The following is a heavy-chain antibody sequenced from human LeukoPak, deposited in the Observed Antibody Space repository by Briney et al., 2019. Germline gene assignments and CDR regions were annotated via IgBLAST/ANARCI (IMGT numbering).Heavy chain of an antibody. CDR3: ARLYLERYRNGGSCPDYYYMDV. V-gene: IGHV4-30-2*01. Sequence: PSQTLSLTCTVSGGSISSGSYYWNWIRQPPGKGLEWIGYIYHRGSTYYNPSLKSRVTISVDRSKNQFSLKLSSVTAADTAVYYCARLYLERYRNGGSCPDYYYMDVWGKGTTVTVSS. D-gene: IGHD2-15*01. CDR2: IYHRGST. CDR1: GGSISSGSYY. J-gene: IGHJ6*03.